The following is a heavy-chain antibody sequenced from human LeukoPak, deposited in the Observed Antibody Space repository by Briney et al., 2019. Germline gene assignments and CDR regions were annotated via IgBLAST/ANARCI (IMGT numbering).Heavy chain of an antibody. J-gene: IGHJ4*02. CDR2: ISGSGGNT. D-gene: IGHD6-19*01. CDR3: AEISSSGWYFDY. V-gene: IGHV3-23*01. CDR1: GFTFSNSA. Sequence: GGSLRLSCAASGFTFSNSAMSWVRQGPEKGLEWVSAISGSGGNTYYADSVKGRFTISRDNSKNTLCLQTNSLRAEDTALYYCAEISSSGWYFDYWGPGTLVTASS.